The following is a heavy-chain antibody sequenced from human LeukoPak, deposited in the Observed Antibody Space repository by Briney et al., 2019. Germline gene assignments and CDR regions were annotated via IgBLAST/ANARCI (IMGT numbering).Heavy chain of an antibody. V-gene: IGHV3-23*01. CDR3: AKDVTYYDFWSGPDY. CDR1: GFTFSSYA. J-gene: IGHJ4*02. D-gene: IGHD3-3*01. CDR2: ISGSGGST. Sequence: GGSLRLSCAASGFTFSSYAMSWVRQAPGKGLEWVSAISGSGGSTYHADSVKGRFTISRDNSKNTLYLQMNSLRAEDTAVYYCAKDVTYYDFWSGPDYWGQGTLVTVSS.